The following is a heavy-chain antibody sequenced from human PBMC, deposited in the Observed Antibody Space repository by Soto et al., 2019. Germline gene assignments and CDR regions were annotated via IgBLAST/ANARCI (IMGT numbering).Heavy chain of an antibody. D-gene: IGHD3-3*01. V-gene: IGHV1-3*01. J-gene: IGHJ4*02. CDR1: GYTFTSYA. CDR3: ARVGGLTIFGVVAHFDY. Sequence: ASVKVSCKASGYTFTSYAMHWVRQAPGQRLEWMGWINAGNGNTKYSQKFQGRVTITRDTSASTAYMELSSLISEDTAVYYCARVGGLTIFGVVAHFDYWGQGTLVTVSS. CDR2: INAGNGNT.